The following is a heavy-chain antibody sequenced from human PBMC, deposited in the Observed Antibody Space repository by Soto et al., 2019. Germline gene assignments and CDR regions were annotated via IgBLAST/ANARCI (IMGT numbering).Heavy chain of an antibody. CDR2: IYYSGST. J-gene: IGHJ6*02. D-gene: IGHD3-10*01. Sequence: SETLSLTCTVSGGSISSYYWSWIRQPPGKGLEWIGYIYYSGSTNYNPSLKSRVTISVDTSKNQFSLKLSSVTAADTAVYYCARGNGSGSDYYYGMDVWGQGTTVTVSS. CDR3: ARGNGSGSDYYYGMDV. CDR1: GGSISSYY. V-gene: IGHV4-59*01.